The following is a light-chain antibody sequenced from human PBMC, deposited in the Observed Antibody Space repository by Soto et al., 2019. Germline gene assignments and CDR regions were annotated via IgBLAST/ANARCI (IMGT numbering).Light chain of an antibody. CDR2: SNT. V-gene: IGLV1-44*01. CDR3: AAWDDSLNGLL. J-gene: IGLJ2*01. Sequence: QSVLTQPPSASGTPGQRVTFSCSGSGSNIGSNAVTWYQQLPGTAPKLLIYSNTQRPSGVPDRFSGSKSGTSASLAISGLQSEDEADYYCAAWDDSLNGLLFGGGTKLTVL. CDR1: GSNIGSNA.